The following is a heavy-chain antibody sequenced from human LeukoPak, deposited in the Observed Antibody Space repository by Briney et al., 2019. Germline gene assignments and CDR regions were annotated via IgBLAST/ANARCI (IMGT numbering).Heavy chain of an antibody. V-gene: IGHV1-2*02. J-gene: IGHJ4*02. CDR2: INPNSGGT. CDR1: GYTFTGHY. Sequence: ASVTVSCKASGYTFTGHYIHWVRQAPGQGLEWMGWINPNSGGTNYAQKFQGRVTMTRDTSISTAYMELSRLRSDDTAVYYCARVLGYYDSSGYYVRSKGSFDYWGQGTLVTVSS. CDR3: ARVLGYYDSSGYYVRSKGSFDY. D-gene: IGHD3-22*01.